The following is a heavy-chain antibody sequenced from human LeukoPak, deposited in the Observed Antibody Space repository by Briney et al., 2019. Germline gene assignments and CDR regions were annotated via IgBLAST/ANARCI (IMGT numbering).Heavy chain of an antibody. CDR2: IWYDGSNE. D-gene: IGHD3-10*01. CDR3: ARDGYGSGTYPGYYFDN. V-gene: IGHV3-33*01. Sequence: GGSLRLSCAASGFTFSRYDMHWVRQAPGKGLEWVAAIWYDGSNEYYADSVKGRFTISRDNSKNTLYLQMNGLRAEDTAVYYCARDGYGSGTYPGYYFDNWGQGTLVTVSS. CDR1: GFTFSRYD. J-gene: IGHJ4*02.